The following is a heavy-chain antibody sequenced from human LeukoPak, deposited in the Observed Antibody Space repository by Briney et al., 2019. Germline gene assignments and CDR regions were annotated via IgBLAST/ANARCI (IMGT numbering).Heavy chain of an antibody. V-gene: IGHV3-33*06. CDR2: IWYDGSNK. J-gene: IGHJ2*01. CDR1: GFTFSSYG. CDR3: AKDIGEQWLDNGIFDL. Sequence: GGSLRLSCAASGFTFSSYGMHWVRQAPGKGLEWVAVIWYDGSNKYYADSVKGRFTISRDNSKNTLYLQMNSLRAEDTAVYYCAKDIGEQWLDNGIFDLWGRGTLVTVSS. D-gene: IGHD6-19*01.